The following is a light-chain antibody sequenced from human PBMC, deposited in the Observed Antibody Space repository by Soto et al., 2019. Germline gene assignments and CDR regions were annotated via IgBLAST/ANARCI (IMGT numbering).Light chain of an antibody. CDR1: SSDVGGYDY. Sequence: QSVLTQLASVSGSPGQSITISCTGTSSDVGGYDYVSWYQHHPGKAPKLMIYKVSNRPSGVSNRFSGSKSGNTASLTISGVQAEDEADYYCSSYTSSTARVFGTETRSPS. V-gene: IGLV2-14*01. CDR2: KVS. CDR3: SSYTSSTARV. J-gene: IGLJ1*01.